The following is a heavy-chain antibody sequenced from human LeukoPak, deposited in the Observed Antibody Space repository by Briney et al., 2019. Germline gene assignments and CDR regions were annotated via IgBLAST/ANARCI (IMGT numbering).Heavy chain of an antibody. V-gene: IGHV3-74*01. CDR2: INNDGSSK. Sequence: PGGSLRLSCAASGFTFSSYWMHWVRQAPGKGLVWVSRINNDGSSKIYADSVKGRFNISRDNAKNTLYLQMNSLRAEDTAVYYCARPTKEGSSWYWWFDPWGQGTLVTVSS. J-gene: IGHJ5*02. D-gene: IGHD6-13*01. CDR3: ARPTKEGSSWYWWFDP. CDR1: GFTFSSYW.